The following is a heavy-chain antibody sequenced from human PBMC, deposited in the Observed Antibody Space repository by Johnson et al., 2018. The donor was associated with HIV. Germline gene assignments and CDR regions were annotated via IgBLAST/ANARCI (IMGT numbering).Heavy chain of an antibody. D-gene: IGHD1-26*01. CDR2: IKSKTDGGTI. CDR1: GFTFSNAW. J-gene: IGHJ3*02. CDR3: NTDSVDGGGSYYIAFDI. V-gene: IGHV3-15*01. Sequence: VQLVESGGDLVEPGESLRLSCVASGFTFSNAWMHWVRQAPGKGLEWVGRIKSKTDGGTIYYAAPVKGRFTISRDDSKNTLYLQMNSLKTEDTALYYCNTDSVDGGGSYYIAFDIGGQGTMVTVSS.